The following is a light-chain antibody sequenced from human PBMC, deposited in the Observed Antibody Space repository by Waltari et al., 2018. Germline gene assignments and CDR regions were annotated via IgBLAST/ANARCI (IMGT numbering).Light chain of an antibody. Sequence: EIVMTQSPATLSVSPGERATISCRASQSVYSNLAWYQQKPGQAPRLLIYDASTRATGIPARFTGSGSGTEFTLTISSLQSEDSAVYSCQQYNRWPPITFGQGTRLEIK. V-gene: IGKV3D-15*01. CDR1: QSVYSN. CDR2: DAS. CDR3: QQYNRWPPIT. J-gene: IGKJ5*01.